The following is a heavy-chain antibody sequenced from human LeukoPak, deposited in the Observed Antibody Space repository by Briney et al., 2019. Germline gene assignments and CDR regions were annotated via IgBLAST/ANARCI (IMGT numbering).Heavy chain of an antibody. CDR1: GFTFTNYA. J-gene: IGHJ4*02. Sequence: PGGSLRLSCAASGFTFTNYAMTWVRQAPGKGLEWISGISKSGDITFYADSVKGRFTISRDTSKSAVSLQMSNLRAEDTAIYYCAKDASTTNNFYFFDYWGQGALATVSS. D-gene: IGHD1-1*01. CDR3: AKDASTTNNFYFFDY. V-gene: IGHV3-23*01. CDR2: ISKSGDIT.